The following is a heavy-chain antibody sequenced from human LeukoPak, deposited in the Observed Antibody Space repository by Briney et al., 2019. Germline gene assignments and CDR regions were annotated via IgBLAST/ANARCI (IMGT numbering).Heavy chain of an antibody. CDR2: IKQDGSEK. Sequence: GGSLRLSCAASGFTFSSYWMSWVRQAPGKGLEWVANIKQDGSEKYYVDSVKGRFTISRDNAKNSLYLQMNSLRAEDTAVYYCASYYYDSSGYFTFDYWGQGTLVTVSS. CDR1: GFTFSSYW. J-gene: IGHJ4*02. CDR3: ASYYYDSSGYFTFDY. D-gene: IGHD3-22*01. V-gene: IGHV3-7*01.